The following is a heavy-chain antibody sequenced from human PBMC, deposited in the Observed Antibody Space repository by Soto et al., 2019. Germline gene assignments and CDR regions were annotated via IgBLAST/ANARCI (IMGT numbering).Heavy chain of an antibody. CDR3: ARVLYYGSGSYSPSGMDV. Sequence: QVQLVQSGAEVKKPGSSVKVSCKTSGVSFNNNGIGWVRQAPGHGLEWMGGVSPPFRTSNYARNFQGRVSITADACTGTVNMELSSLTSEATAQYYCARVLYYGSGSYSPSGMDVWGQGTRVTVSS. CDR1: GVSFNNNG. CDR2: VSPPFRTS. V-gene: IGHV1-69*01. D-gene: IGHD3-10*01. J-gene: IGHJ6*02.